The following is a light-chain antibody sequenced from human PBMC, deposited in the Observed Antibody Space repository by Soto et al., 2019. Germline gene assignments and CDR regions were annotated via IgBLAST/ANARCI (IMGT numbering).Light chain of an antibody. CDR1: QSVSSY. V-gene: IGKV3-11*01. Sequence: EIVLTQSPATLSLSPGERATLSCRASQSVSSYLAWYQQKPGQAPRLLIYDASNRATGIQARFSGSGSGTDFTLTISRLEPEDFAVYYCKHYNDWPLTFGGGTKVDNK. CDR2: DAS. CDR3: KHYNDWPLT. J-gene: IGKJ4*01.